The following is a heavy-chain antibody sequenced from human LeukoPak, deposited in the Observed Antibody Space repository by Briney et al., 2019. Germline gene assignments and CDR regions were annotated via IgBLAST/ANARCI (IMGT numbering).Heavy chain of an antibody. V-gene: IGHV2-5*01. Sequence: SGPTLVKPTQTLTLTCTFSGFSLSTSGVGVGWVRQPPGKALEWLALIYWNDGKRYSPSLKSRLTITKDTSKNQVVLTMTNMDPVDTATYYCAHAQPLLWFGDWGQGTLVTVSS. CDR1: GFSLSTSGVG. D-gene: IGHD3-10*01. J-gene: IGHJ4*02. CDR3: AHAQPLLWFGD. CDR2: IYWNDGK.